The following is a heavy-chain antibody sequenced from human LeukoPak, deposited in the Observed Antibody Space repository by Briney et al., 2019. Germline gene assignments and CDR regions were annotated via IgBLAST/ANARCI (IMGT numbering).Heavy chain of an antibody. Sequence: ESSETLSLTCTVSGGSISSSSYYWGWIRQPPGKGLEWIGEIYHSGNTNYNPSLKSRVTISVDTSKNQFSLKLSSVTAADTAVYYCARPITSAITEDAFDIWGQGTMVTVSS. CDR2: IYHSGNT. V-gene: IGHV4-39*07. CDR1: GGSISSSSYY. D-gene: IGHD3-10*01. CDR3: ARPITSAITEDAFDI. J-gene: IGHJ3*02.